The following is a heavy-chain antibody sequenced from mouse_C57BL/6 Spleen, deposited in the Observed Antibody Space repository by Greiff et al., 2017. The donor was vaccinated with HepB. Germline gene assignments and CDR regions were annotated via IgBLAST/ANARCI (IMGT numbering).Heavy chain of an antibody. CDR2: IYPRSGNT. CDR1: GYTFTSYG. Sequence: QVQLKESGAELARPGASVKLSCKASGYTFTSYGISWVKQRTGQGLEWIGEIYPRSGNTYYNEKFKGKATLTADKSSSTAYMELRSLTSEDSAVYFCARRTDYGRDYWGQGTTLTVSS. D-gene: IGHD1-1*01. J-gene: IGHJ2*01. V-gene: IGHV1-81*01. CDR3: ARRTDYGRDY.